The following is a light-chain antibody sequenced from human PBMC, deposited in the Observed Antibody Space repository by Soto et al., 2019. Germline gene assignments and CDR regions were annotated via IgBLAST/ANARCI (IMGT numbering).Light chain of an antibody. CDR2: NSN. Sequence: QSVLSQPPSASGTPGQTVIISCSGSRSDIGSNFVNWYQHLPGTAPKLLIYNSNQRPSGVPDRFSGSKSGTSASLAISGLQSEDEADYYCAAWDDSLTGPVFGTGTEVTAL. CDR3: AAWDDSLTGPV. CDR1: RSDIGSNF. J-gene: IGLJ1*01. V-gene: IGLV1-44*01.